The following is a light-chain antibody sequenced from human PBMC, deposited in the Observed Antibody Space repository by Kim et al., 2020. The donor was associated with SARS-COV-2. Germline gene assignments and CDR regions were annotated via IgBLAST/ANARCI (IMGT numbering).Light chain of an antibody. J-gene: IGLJ1*01. CDR1: NIGSKS. Sequence: SYELTQPPSVSVAPGKTARITCGGNNIGSKSVQWYQQKPGQAPVVVIKDDSDRPSGIPERFSGSNSGNTATLTISRVEAGDEADYYCQVWDTPSDHFVFGAGTKVTV. V-gene: IGLV3-21*04. CDR3: QVWDTPSDHFV. CDR2: DDS.